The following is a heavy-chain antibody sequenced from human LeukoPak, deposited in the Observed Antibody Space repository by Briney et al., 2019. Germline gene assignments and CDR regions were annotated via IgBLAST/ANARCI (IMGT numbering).Heavy chain of an antibody. Sequence: GSLRLSCAASGFTFSNAWMSWIRQPPGKGLEWIGYIYYSGSTNYNPSLKSRVTISVDTSKNQFSLKLSSVTAADTAVYYCARYYYDSSGYLYFDYWGQGTLVTVSS. V-gene: IGHV4-59*08. CDR3: ARYYYDSSGYLYFDY. CDR2: IYYSGST. J-gene: IGHJ4*02. D-gene: IGHD3-22*01. CDR1: GFTFSNAW.